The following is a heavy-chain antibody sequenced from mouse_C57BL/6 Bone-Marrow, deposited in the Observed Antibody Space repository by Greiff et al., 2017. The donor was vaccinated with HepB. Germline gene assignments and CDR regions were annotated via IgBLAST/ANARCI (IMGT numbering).Heavy chain of an antibody. D-gene: IGHD3-2*02. CDR3: ARMGDSSGFLFDY. CDR2: INPNNGGT. V-gene: IGHV1-18*01. J-gene: IGHJ2*01. CDR1: GYTFTDYN. Sequence: VQLQQSGPELVKPGASVKIPCKASGYTFTDYNMDWVKQSHGKSLEWIGDINPNNGGTIYNQKFKGKATLTVAKSSSTAYMELRSLTSEDTAVYYCARMGDSSGFLFDYWGQGTTLTVSS.